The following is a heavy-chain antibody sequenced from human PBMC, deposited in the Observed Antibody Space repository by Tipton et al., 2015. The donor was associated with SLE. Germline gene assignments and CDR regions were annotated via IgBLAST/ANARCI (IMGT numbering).Heavy chain of an antibody. J-gene: IGHJ4*02. CDR2: IYYGGGT. D-gene: IGHD4-11*01. CDR1: GDSISNGDDY. V-gene: IGHV4-31*03. Sequence: TLSLTCTVSGDSISNGDDYWSWIRQPPGKGLEWIGNIYYGGGTYYNPSLESRVTISLDTSKNQFSLKLNSVTAADTAVYYCARHDYNDYYLDYWGQGTLVTVSS. CDR3: ARHDYNDYYLDY.